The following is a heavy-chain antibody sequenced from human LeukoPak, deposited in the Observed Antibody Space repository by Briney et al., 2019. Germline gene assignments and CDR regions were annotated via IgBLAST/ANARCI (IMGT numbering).Heavy chain of an antibody. CDR1: GYTFTSYY. CDR2: INPSGGST. J-gene: IGHJ5*02. CDR3: ARVVIGGSGSYYNRHWFDP. Sequence: ASVKVSCKASGYTFTSYYMHWVRQAPGQGLEWMGIINPSGGSTSYAQKFQGRVTMTRDTSTSTAYMELRSLRSDDTAVYYCARVVIGGSGSYYNRHWFDPWGQGTLVTVSS. D-gene: IGHD3-10*01. V-gene: IGHV1-46*01.